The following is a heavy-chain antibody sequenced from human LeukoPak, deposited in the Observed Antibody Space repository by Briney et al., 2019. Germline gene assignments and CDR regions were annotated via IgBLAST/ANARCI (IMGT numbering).Heavy chain of an antibody. V-gene: IGHV1-18*01. J-gene: IGHJ4*02. CDR3: ASRSPYSGYDLYDY. Sequence: ASVKVSCKASGYTFTSYGISWVRQAPGQGLEWMGWISAYNGNTNYAQKLQGRVTMATDTSTSTAYMELSSLRSEDTAVYYCASRSPYSGYDLYDYWGQGTLVTVS. CDR2: ISAYNGNT. D-gene: IGHD5-12*01. CDR1: GYTFTSYG.